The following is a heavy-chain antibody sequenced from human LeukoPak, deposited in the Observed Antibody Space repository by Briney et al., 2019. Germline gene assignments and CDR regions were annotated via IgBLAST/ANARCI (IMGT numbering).Heavy chain of an antibody. CDR3: ARVESAAPKTYYFDY. D-gene: IGHD6-6*01. Sequence: GGSLRLSCEASGFTFSSYWMHWVRQIPGKGLMWVSRIESNGLTLYADSVRDRFTISRDNGKNTIYLQMNSLRAEDTAVYYCARVESAAPKTYYFDYWGQGTLVTVSS. CDR2: IESNGLT. CDR1: GFTFSSYW. J-gene: IGHJ4*02. V-gene: IGHV3-74*01.